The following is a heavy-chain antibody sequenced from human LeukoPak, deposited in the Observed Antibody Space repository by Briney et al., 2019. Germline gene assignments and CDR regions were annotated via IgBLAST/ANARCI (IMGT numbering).Heavy chain of an antibody. J-gene: IGHJ5*02. D-gene: IGHD2-2*01. CDR3: TKGHSCSSPNCDWFDP. CDR1: GFTFSTYS. Sequence: GGSLTLSCAASGFTFSTYSASWVRQAAGKWLEWVASITGSVGSTYDGASEKGRFTISRDNTKNTFYLQMNSLRAEDTAVYYCTKGHSCSSPNCDWFDPWGQGTLVTVSS. CDR2: ITGSVGST. V-gene: IGHV3-23*01.